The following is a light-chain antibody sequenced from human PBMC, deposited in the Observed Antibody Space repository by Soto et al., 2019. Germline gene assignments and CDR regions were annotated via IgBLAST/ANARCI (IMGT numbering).Light chain of an antibody. CDR3: SSYTTSTLV. CDR1: SGDIGTYNR. V-gene: IGLV2-18*02. Sequence: QSVLTQPPSVSGSPGQSVTISCTGTSGDIGTYNRVSWYQQTPGTAPKVMIYEVSNRPSGVPDRFSGSQSGNTASLTISGLQAEDEADYYCSSYTTSTLVFGGGTKLTFL. CDR2: EVS. J-gene: IGLJ2*01.